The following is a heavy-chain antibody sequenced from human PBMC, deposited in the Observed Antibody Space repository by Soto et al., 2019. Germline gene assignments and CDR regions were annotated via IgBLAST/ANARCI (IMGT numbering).Heavy chain of an antibody. V-gene: IGHV4-39*01. CDR2: IYYSGST. J-gene: IGHJ4*02. Sequence: PSDTLSLTCTVSGCSISSSSYYWGWIRQPPGKGLEWIGSIYYSGSTYYNPSLKSRVTISVDTSKNQFSLKLSSVTAADTAVYYCARRGDGYNYPLDYWGQGTLVTVSS. CDR3: ARRGDGYNYPLDY. D-gene: IGHD5-12*01. CDR1: GCSISSSSYY.